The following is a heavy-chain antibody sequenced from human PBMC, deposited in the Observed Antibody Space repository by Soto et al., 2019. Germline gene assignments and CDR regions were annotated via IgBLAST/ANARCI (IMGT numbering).Heavy chain of an antibody. J-gene: IGHJ4*02. CDR1: GFTFSNYW. V-gene: IGHV3-7*01. CDR2: IKEDGSEK. D-gene: IGHD2-15*01. Sequence: GGSLRLSCAASGFTFSNYWMTWVRQAPGKGLEWVANIKEDGSEKHYVDSVKGRFTISRDNAKNSLYLQMNSLRVEDTAVYFYSRDVVVGAKALNYWGQGALVTVSS. CDR3: SRDVVVGAKALNY.